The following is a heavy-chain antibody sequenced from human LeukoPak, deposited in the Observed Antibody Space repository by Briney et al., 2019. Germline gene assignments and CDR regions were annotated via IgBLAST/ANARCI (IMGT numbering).Heavy chain of an antibody. D-gene: IGHD3-3*01. J-gene: IGHJ3*02. CDR1: GFTFDVYG. V-gene: IGHV3-20*01. Sequence: PGGSLRLSCAASGFTFDVYGMNWVRQAPGKGLEWVCGINWNGGSTGYADSVKGRFTISRDNAKNSLYLQMNSLRAEDTALYHCARAFWSGFHDAFDIWGQGTMVTVSS. CDR2: INWNGGST. CDR3: ARAFWSGFHDAFDI.